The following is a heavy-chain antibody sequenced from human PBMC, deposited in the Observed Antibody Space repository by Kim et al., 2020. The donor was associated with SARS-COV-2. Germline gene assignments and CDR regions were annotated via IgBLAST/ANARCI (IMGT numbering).Heavy chain of an antibody. CDR1: GFTFSSYS. CDR2: ISSSSSTI. Sequence: GGSLRLSCAASGFTFSSYSMNWVRQAPGKGLEWVSYISSSSSTIYYADSVKGRFTISRDNAKNSLYLQMNSLRDEDTAVYYCAREPQYCSGGSCRIDYWGQGTLVTVSS. D-gene: IGHD2-15*01. CDR3: AREPQYCSGGSCRIDY. V-gene: IGHV3-48*02. J-gene: IGHJ4*02.